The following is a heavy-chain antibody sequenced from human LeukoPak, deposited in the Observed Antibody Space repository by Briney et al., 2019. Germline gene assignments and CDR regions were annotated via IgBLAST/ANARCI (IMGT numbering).Heavy chain of an antibody. CDR2: ISGSGGST. D-gene: IGHD5-12*01. CDR1: GFTFSSYA. V-gene: IGHV3-23*01. CDR3: AKARGYSYGSEY. Sequence: GGSLRLSCAASGFTFSSYAMSWVRQAPGKGLEWVSAISGSGGSTYYADSVEGRFTISRDNSKNTLYLQMNSLRAEDTAVYYCAKARGYSYGSEYWGQGTRVTVSS. J-gene: IGHJ4*02.